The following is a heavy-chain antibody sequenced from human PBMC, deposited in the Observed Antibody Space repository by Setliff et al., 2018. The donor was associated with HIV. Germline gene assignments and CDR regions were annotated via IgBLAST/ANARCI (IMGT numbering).Heavy chain of an antibody. CDR1: GGTFSSYA. CDR3: ARLRVLQLLEWSNYYYYGLDV. Sequence: SVKVSCKASGGTFSSYAISWVRQAPGQGLEWMGGIIPIFGTANYAQKFQGRVTITADESTSTAYMELSSLRSEDTAVYYCARLRVLQLLEWSNYYYYGLDVWGQGTTVTVSS. J-gene: IGHJ6*02. V-gene: IGHV1-69*13. D-gene: IGHD3-3*01. CDR2: IIPIFGTA.